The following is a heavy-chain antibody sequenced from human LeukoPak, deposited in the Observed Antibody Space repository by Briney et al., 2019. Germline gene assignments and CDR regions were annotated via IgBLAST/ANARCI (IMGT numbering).Heavy chain of an antibody. V-gene: IGHV3-7*01. CDR1: GLTFSGQW. Sequence: PGGSLRLSCVASGLTFSGQWMNWVRQAPGQGLEWVAHIKHDGSEKYYVDSVKGRFTISREDGKNSLSLQMNNVRAEDTAVYYCAYTNNLYHWGQGTLVVVSS. J-gene: IGHJ5*02. CDR3: AYTNNLYH. CDR2: IKHDGSEK. D-gene: IGHD3-16*01.